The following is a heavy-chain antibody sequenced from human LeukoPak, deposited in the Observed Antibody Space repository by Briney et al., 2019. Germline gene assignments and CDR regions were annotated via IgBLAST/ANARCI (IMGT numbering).Heavy chain of an antibody. Sequence: SETLSLTCAAYGGSFSGYYWSWIRQPPGKGLEWIGEINHSGSTNYNPSLKSRVTISVDTSKNQFSLKLSSVTAADTAVYYCARGRHRGYYDSSGYSPYWGQGTLVTVSS. CDR3: ARGRHRGYYDSSGYSPY. D-gene: IGHD3-22*01. J-gene: IGHJ4*02. CDR1: GGSFSGYY. CDR2: INHSGST. V-gene: IGHV4-34*01.